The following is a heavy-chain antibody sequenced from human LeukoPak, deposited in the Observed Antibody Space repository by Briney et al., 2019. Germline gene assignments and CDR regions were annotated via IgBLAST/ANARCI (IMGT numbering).Heavy chain of an antibody. J-gene: IGHJ4*02. V-gene: IGHV6-1*01. D-gene: IGHD3-10*01. CDR1: GDSVSGSPAV. CDR2: AYYRSKRFI. CDR3: ARGAVRGGTNFDY. Sequence: QTLSLTCAISGDSVSGSPAVWNWIRQSPSRGLEWLGRAYYRSKRFIDYALSVKGRITITPDTSKNQFSLQLNSVTAEDTAVYYCARGAVRGGTNFDYWGQGTLVTVSS.